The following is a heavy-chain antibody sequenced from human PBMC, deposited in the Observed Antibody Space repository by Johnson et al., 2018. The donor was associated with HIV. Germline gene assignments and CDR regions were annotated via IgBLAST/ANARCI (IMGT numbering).Heavy chain of an antibody. Sequence: QVQLVESGGGEVQPGRSLRLSCAASGFTFSGYGMHWVRQAPGKGLEWVAVISYDGSNKYYAESVKGRFTISRDNANNSLYLQMNSLRAEDTAFYYCARDKWATNWGGAFDIWGQGTMVTVSS. CDR3: ARDKWATNWGGAFDI. J-gene: IGHJ3*02. V-gene: IGHV3-30*03. D-gene: IGHD7-27*01. CDR1: GFTFSGYG. CDR2: ISYDGSNK.